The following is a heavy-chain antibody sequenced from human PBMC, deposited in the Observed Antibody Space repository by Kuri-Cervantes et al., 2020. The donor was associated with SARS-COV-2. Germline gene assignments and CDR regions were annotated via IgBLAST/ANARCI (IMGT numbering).Heavy chain of an antibody. CDR2: IYPGDSDT. Sequence: GESLKISCKGSGYSFTSYWIGWVRQMPGKGLEWMGIIYPGDSDTRYSPSFQGQVTISADKSISTASLQWSSLKASDTAMYYCARRTRYCSSTSCDIGAFDIWGQGTMVTVSS. V-gene: IGHV5-51*01. CDR3: ARRTRYCSSTSCDIGAFDI. J-gene: IGHJ3*02. CDR1: GYSFTSYW. D-gene: IGHD2-2*02.